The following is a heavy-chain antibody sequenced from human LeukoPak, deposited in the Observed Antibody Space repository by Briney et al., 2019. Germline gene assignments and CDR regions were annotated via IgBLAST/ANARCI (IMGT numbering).Heavy chain of an antibody. CDR1: GGSISNYY. V-gene: IGHV4-59*08. CDR3: ARHLRGVIPHFDY. Sequence: SETLSLTCTISGGSISNYYWNWIRQPPGKGLEWIGYMYYSGSTKYNPSLKSRVTISVDTSKNQFSLRLSSVTAADTAVYYCARHLRGVIPHFDYWGQGNLVTVSS. J-gene: IGHJ4*02. D-gene: IGHD3-10*01. CDR2: MYYSGST.